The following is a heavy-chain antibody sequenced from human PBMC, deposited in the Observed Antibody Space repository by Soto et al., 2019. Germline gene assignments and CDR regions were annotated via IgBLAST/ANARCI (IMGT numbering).Heavy chain of an antibody. D-gene: IGHD3-22*01. CDR3: AREAWDYYDSSGYYHYFDY. CDR1: GGSISSYY. V-gene: IGHV4-59*01. Sequence: SETLSLTCTVSGGSISSYYWSWIRQPPGKGLEWIGYIYYSGSTNYNPSLKSRVTISVDTSKNQFSLKLSSVTAADTAVYYCAREAWDYYDSSGYYHYFDYWGQGTLVTVSS. CDR2: IYYSGST. J-gene: IGHJ4*02.